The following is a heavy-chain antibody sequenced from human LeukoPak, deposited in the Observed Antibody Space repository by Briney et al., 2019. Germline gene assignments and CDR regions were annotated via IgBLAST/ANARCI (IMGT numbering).Heavy chain of an antibody. D-gene: IGHD3-10*01. V-gene: IGHV1-8*01. CDR1: GYTFTSYD. J-gene: IGHJ5*02. Sequence: GASVKVSCKASGYTFTSYDINWVQQATGQGLEWMGWMNPKSGNTGFAQKFQGRVTLTRDMSTSTDYMELRSLKSEDTAVYYCARDNSVGDIAWWFDPWGQGTLVTVSS. CDR3: ARDNSVGDIAWWFDP. CDR2: MNPKSGNT.